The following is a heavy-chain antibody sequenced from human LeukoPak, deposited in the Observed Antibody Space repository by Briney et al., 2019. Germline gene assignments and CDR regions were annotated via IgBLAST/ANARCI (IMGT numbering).Heavy chain of an antibody. CDR1: GYTFTCYY. Sequence: ASVKVSCKASGYTFTCYYMHWVRQAPGQGLEWMGRINPNSGGTNYAQKFQGRVTMTRDTSISTAYMELSRLRSDDTAVYYCASLVLGSGYYRDAFDIWGQGTMVTVSS. CDR2: INPNSGGT. CDR3: ASLVLGSGYYRDAFDI. V-gene: IGHV1-2*06. D-gene: IGHD3-22*01. J-gene: IGHJ3*02.